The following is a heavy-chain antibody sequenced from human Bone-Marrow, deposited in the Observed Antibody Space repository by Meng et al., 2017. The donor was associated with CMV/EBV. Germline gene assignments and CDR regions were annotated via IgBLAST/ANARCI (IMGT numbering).Heavy chain of an antibody. CDR3: ARGYGDYYFDY. D-gene: IGHD4-17*01. CDR2: ISSSSSYI. V-gene: IGHV3-21*01. CDR1: GFTFSSYS. J-gene: IGHJ4*02. Sequence: GESLKISCAASGFTFSSYSMNWVRQAPGKGLEWVSSISSSSSYIYYADSVKGRFTISRDNAKNSLYLQMNSLRAEDTAVYYCARGYGDYYFDYCGQGTLVTVSS.